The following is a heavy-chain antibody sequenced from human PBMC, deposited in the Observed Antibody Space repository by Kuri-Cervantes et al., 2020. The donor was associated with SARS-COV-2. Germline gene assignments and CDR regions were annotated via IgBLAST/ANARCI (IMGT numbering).Heavy chain of an antibody. Sequence: SCAVSGGSISSGGYSWSWTRQPPGKGLEWIGYIYHSENTYYNPSLKSRVTISVDRSKNQFSLKLSSVTAADTAVYYCARGDTRISFDIWGQGTMVTVSS. CDR3: ARGDTRISFDI. CDR2: IYHSENT. V-gene: IGHV4-30-2*01. CDR1: GGSISSGGYS. D-gene: IGHD2/OR15-2a*01. J-gene: IGHJ3*02.